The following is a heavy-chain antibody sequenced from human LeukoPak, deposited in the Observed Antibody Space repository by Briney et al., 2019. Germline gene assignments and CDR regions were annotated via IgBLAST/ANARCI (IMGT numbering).Heavy chain of an antibody. CDR1: GFTFSSYT. J-gene: IGHJ4*02. D-gene: IGHD3-3*01. CDR2: IGSSSTYI. V-gene: IGHV3-21*01. Sequence: GGSLRLSCAASGFTFSSYTMNWVRQAPGKGLEWVSSIGSSSTYIYYADSVKGRFTVSRDNAKSSLYLQMNSLRAEDTAVYYCARDLAALNFWWSFDYWGQGTLVTVSS. CDR3: ARDLAALNFWWSFDY.